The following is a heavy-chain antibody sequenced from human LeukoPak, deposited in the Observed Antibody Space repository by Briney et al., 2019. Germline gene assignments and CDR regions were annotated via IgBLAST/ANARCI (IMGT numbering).Heavy chain of an antibody. J-gene: IGHJ6*03. CDR2: IYPGDSDT. Sequence: GESLKISCKGSGYSFTSYWIGWVRQMPGKGLEWMGIIYPGDSDTRYSPSFQGQVTISADKSISTAYLQWSSLKASDTAMYYCARHGSRYYGSGSYSIGMDVWGKGTTVTISS. D-gene: IGHD3-10*01. V-gene: IGHV5-51*01. CDR3: ARHGSRYYGSGSYSIGMDV. CDR1: GYSFTSYW.